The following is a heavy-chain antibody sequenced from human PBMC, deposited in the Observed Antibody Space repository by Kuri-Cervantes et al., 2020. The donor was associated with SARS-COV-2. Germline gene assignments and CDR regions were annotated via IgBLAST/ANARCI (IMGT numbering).Heavy chain of an antibody. CDR2: ISWDGGST. D-gene: IGHD2-15*01. Sequence: GESLKISCAASGFTFDDYAMHWVRQAPGKGLEWVSLISWDGGSTYYADSVKGRFTISRDNAKNSLYLQMNSLRAEDTAVYYCARGVVLQVFDYWGQGTLVTVSS. CDR1: GFTFDDYA. J-gene: IGHJ4*02. V-gene: IGHV3-43D*03. CDR3: ARGVVLQVFDY.